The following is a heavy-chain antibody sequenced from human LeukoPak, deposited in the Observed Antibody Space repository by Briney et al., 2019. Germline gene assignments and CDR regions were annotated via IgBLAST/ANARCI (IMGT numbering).Heavy chain of an antibody. CDR3: ARIGYASSSLDY. CDR2: INQDGSVK. CDR1: GCTFSSSW. D-gene: IGHD6-6*01. V-gene: IGHV3-7*01. J-gene: IGHJ4*02. Sequence: PGGSLRLSCAASGCTFSSSWMNWVRQAPGKGLAWVANINQDGSVKYYVYSVKGRFTISRDNAKNSLYLQMNSLRAEDTAVYYCARIGYASSSLDYWGQGTLVTVSS.